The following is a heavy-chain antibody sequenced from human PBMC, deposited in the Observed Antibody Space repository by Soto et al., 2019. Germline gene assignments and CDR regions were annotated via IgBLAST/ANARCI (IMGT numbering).Heavy chain of an antibody. Sequence: EVQLLESGGGLVQPGGSLRLSCAASGFTFNNYAMTWVRQAPGKGLEWVSAISGGGDTTSYADSVKGRFTVSRDGSKNTLDLQMSRPGTGDTALYYCAKGRGGSGSLTPRVDFWGQGTLVTVSS. CDR1: GFTFNNYA. V-gene: IGHV3-23*01. D-gene: IGHD3-10*01. J-gene: IGHJ4*02. CDR3: AKGRGGSGSLTPRVDF. CDR2: ISGGGDTT.